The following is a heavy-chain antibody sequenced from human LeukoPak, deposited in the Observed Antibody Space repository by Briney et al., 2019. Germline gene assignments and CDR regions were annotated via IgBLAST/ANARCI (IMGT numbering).Heavy chain of an antibody. V-gene: IGHV4-59*01. D-gene: IGHD3-10*01. CDR3: ATDNSYGSGSYYT. CDR1: GGSISGYS. CDR2: ISYSGTT. J-gene: IGHJ4*02. Sequence: SETLSLTCTVSGGSISGYSWSWIRQPPGKGLEWVGCISYSGTTNYNPSLKSRVTISVDTSKNHYSLNLSSLTAADTAVYYCATDNSYGSGSYYTWGQGTLVTVSS.